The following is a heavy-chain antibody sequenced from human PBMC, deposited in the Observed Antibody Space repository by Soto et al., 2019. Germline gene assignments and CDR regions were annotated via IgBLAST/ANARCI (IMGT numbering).Heavy chain of an antibody. CDR1: GFTFSSYG. J-gene: IGHJ5*02. Sequence: GESLKISCAASGFTFSSYGMHWVRQAPGKGLEWVAVISYDGSNKYYADSVKGRFTISRDNSKNTLYLQMNSLRAEDTAVYYCAKVAEVVVAATHNWFDPWGQGTLVTVSS. CDR3: AKVAEVVVAATHNWFDP. V-gene: IGHV3-30*18. D-gene: IGHD2-15*01. CDR2: ISYDGSNK.